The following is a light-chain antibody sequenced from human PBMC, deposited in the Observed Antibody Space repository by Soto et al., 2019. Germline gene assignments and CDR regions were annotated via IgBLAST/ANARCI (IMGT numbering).Light chain of an antibody. J-gene: IGKJ5*01. CDR3: QQYNSYPIT. CDR1: QSVSSNY. Sequence: EIVLTQSPGTLSLSPGERATLSCRASQSVSSNYLAWYQQKPGQAPKVLIYRASSRATGIPDRFSGSGSGTDFTLTISRLEPEDFASYYCQQYNSYPITFGQGTRLEIK. CDR2: RAS. V-gene: IGKV3-20*01.